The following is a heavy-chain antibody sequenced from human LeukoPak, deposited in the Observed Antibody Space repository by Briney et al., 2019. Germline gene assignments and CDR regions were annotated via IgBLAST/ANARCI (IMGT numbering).Heavy chain of an antibody. CDR3: ARVFRGAVTSNWFDP. D-gene: IGHD3-10*01. CDR2: ISDSGST. J-gene: IGHJ5*02. V-gene: IGHV4-59*11. Sequence: PSETLSLTCSVSGSSMNGHYWTWIRLSPGKGLEWIGYISDSGSTSYNPSLRSRVIMALEASKTEFSLRLNSVTVADTAVYYCARVFRGAVTSNWFDPWCQGTLVIVSS. CDR1: GSSMNGHY.